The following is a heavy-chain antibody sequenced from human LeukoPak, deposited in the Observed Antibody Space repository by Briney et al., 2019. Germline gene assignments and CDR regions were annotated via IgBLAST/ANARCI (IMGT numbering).Heavy chain of an antibody. J-gene: IGHJ1*01. CDR1: GSSFSTHS. Sequence: GGSLRLCCAASGSSFSTHSINWIRQAAGKGLEWVSSISGSSSFIYYADSVKGRFTISRDNAKNSLYLQMNSLRAEDTAVYYCARGGSTSSSSHFHHWGQGTLVTVSS. CDR3: ARGGSTSSSSHFHH. CDR2: ISGSSSFI. D-gene: IGHD6-6*01. V-gene: IGHV3-21*01.